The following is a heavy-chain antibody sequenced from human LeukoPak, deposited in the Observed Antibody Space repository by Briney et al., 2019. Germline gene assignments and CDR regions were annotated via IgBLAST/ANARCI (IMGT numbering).Heavy chain of an antibody. D-gene: IGHD6-13*01. Sequence: GGSLRPSCAASGFTFSSYAMSWVRQAPGKGLEGVSAISGSGGSTYYADSVKGLFTISRDNSKNTLYLQMNSLRAEDTAVYYCAKDGIAAAGLDSVFQHWGQGTLVTVSS. CDR1: GFTFSSYA. CDR3: AKDGIAAAGLDSVFQH. V-gene: IGHV3-23*01. CDR2: ISGSGGST. J-gene: IGHJ1*01.